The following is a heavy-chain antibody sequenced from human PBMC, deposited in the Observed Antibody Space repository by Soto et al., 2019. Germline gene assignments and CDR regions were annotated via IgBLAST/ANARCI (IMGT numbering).Heavy chain of an antibody. CDR3: ARGWKWLWGRWFDP. CDR1: GGTFSSYT. CDR2: IIPILGIA. J-gene: IGHJ5*02. D-gene: IGHD3-22*01. Sequence: QVQLVQSGAEVKKPGSSVKVSCKASGGTFSSYTISWVRQAPGQGLEWMGRIIPILGIANYAQKFQGRVTITADKSTSTAYMVLSSLRAEDRAVYYSARGWKWLWGRWFDPGGQVALVT. V-gene: IGHV1-69*02.